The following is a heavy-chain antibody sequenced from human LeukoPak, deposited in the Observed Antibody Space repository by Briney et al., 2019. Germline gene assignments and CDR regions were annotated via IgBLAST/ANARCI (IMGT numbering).Heavy chain of an antibody. D-gene: IGHD5-12*01. CDR3: ARVYSGTHNWFDT. V-gene: IGHV4-39*07. J-gene: IGHJ5*02. CDR2: IYYSGTT. Sequence: PSETLSLTCTVSGGSISTTSYFWAWIRQPPGEGLEWIGSIYYSGTTYYNSSLKSRVTISIERSKNHFSLNLNSLTAADTAVYYCARVYSGTHNWFDTWGQGTQVTVSS. CDR1: GGSISTTSYF.